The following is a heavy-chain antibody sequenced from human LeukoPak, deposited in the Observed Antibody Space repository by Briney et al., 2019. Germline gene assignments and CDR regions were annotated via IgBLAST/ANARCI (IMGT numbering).Heavy chain of an antibody. CDR3: AKDYDSSGYNHGFDY. Sequence: PGGSLRLSCVVSGFTFSSYSINWVRQAPGKGLEWVSSISSKSRYIYYADSVKGRFTISRDNAKNSLSLQMNSLRAEDTAVYYCAKDYDSSGYNHGFDYWGQGTLVTVSS. V-gene: IGHV3-21*01. J-gene: IGHJ4*02. D-gene: IGHD3-22*01. CDR1: GFTFSSYS. CDR2: ISSKSRYI.